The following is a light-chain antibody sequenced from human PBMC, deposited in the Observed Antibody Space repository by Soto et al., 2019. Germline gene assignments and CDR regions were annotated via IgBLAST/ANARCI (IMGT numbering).Light chain of an antibody. V-gene: IGLV2-14*01. CDR1: NSDVGGYNY. CDR3: SSYTSISTLYV. Sequence: QSLLTQPASVSGSRGQSITISCTGTNSDVGGYNYVSWYQQHPGKAPELMIYEVSHRPSGVSNRFSGSKSDNMASLTISGLQAEDEADYSCSSYTSISTLYVFGTGTKVTVL. J-gene: IGLJ1*01. CDR2: EVS.